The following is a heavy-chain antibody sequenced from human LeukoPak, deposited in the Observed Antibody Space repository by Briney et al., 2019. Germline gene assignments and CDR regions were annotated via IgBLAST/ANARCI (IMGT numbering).Heavy chain of an antibody. CDR1: GYTFTSYY. CDR3: AVSALDF. V-gene: IGHV1-46*04. CDR2: INPGGGST. D-gene: IGHD3-16*02. J-gene: IGHJ4*02. Sequence: ASVKVSCKASGYTFTSYYMHLVRQAPGRGLEWMGIINPGGGSTSYAQKLQGRVTMTWDTSTSTVYMELSSLRSEDTAVYYCAVSALDFWGQGTLVTVSS.